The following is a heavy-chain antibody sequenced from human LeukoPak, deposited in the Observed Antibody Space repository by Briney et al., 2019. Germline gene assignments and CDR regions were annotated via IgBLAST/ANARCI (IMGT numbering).Heavy chain of an antibody. D-gene: IGHD3-16*02. CDR3: ARVVITFGGVIHPANFDY. Sequence: PSQTLSLTCTVSGGSISSGDYYWSWIRQPPGKGLEWIGYIYYSGSTYYNPPLKSRVTISVDTSKNQFSLKLSSVTAADTAVYYCARVVITFGGVIHPANFDYWGQGTLVTVSS. CDR2: IYYSGST. J-gene: IGHJ4*02. V-gene: IGHV4-30-4*08. CDR1: GGSISSGDYY.